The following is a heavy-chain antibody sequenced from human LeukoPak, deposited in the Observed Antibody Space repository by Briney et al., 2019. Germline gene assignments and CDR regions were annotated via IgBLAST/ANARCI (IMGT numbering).Heavy chain of an antibody. Sequence: PSETLSLTCTVSGGSISSSSYYWGWIRQPPGKGLEWIGSIYYSGSTYYNPSLKSRVTISVDTSKNQFSLKLSSVTAADTAVYYCAGTGVVITFNFDYWGQGTLVTVSS. CDR3: AGTGVVITFNFDY. CDR1: GGSISSSSYY. D-gene: IGHD3-22*01. CDR2: IYYSGST. J-gene: IGHJ4*02. V-gene: IGHV4-39*01.